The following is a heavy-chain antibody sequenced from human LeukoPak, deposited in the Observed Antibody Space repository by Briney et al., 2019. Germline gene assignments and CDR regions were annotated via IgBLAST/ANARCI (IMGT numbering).Heavy chain of an antibody. CDR1: GGSFSGYY. Sequence: PSETLSLTCAVYGGSFSGYYWSWIRQPPGKGLEWIGSIYHSGSTYYNPSLKSRVTISVDTSKNQFSLKLSSVTTADTAVYYCARVGYSSGWYYNWFDPWGQGTLVTVSS. J-gene: IGHJ5*02. CDR2: IYHSGST. CDR3: ARVGYSSGWYYNWFDP. V-gene: IGHV4-34*01. D-gene: IGHD6-19*01.